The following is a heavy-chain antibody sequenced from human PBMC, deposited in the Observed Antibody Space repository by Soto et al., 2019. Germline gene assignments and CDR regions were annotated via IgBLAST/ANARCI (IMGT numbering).Heavy chain of an antibody. J-gene: IGHJ4*02. D-gene: IGHD3-3*02. CDR2: IIANIGNA. CDR3: ARAEHLLDY. V-gene: IGHV1-18*01. Sequence: ASGKVSGKASGRTFSSYAISWVRQAPGQVLEWMGWIIANIGNANYARYFQGRVTMTRDTSTSTAYMELRSLRSDDTAIYYCARAEHLLDYWGQGTPVTVSS. CDR1: GRTFSSYA.